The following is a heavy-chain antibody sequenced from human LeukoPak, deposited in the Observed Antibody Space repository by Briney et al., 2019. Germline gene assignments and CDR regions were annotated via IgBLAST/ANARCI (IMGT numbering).Heavy chain of an antibody. D-gene: IGHD1-7*01. J-gene: IGHJ5*02. CDR3: ATVAGTTWDENWFDP. V-gene: IGHV1-24*01. CDR1: GHTLTEIS. Sequence: VASVKVSCKFSGHTLTEISIHWVRQAPGKGLEWMGGLDPEDGETLYAQKFQGRVTMTEDTSTDTAYMELSSLRSDDPAVYYCATVAGTTWDENWFDPWGQGTLVTVSS. CDR2: LDPEDGET.